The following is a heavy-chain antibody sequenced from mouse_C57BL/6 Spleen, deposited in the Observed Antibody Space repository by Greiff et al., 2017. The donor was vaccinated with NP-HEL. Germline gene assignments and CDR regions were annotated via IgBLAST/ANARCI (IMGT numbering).Heavy chain of an antibody. CDR3: ASSYGSSPDFDV. CDR1: GYTFTSYW. V-gene: IGHV1-52*01. J-gene: IGHJ1*03. D-gene: IGHD1-1*01. Sequence: VQLQQPGAELVRPGSSVKLSCKASGYTFTSYWMHWVKQRPIQGLEWIGNIDPSDSETHYNQKFKDKATLTVDKSSSTAYMQLSSLTSEDSAVYYCASSYGSSPDFDVWGTGTTVTVSS. CDR2: IDPSDSET.